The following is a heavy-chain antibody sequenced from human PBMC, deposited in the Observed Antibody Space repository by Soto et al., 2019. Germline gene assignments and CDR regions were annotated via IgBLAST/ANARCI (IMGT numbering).Heavy chain of an antibody. Sequence: ASVKVSCQASGYTFTSYYMHWVRQAPRQGLEWMGIINPSGGSTSYTQKFQGRVTMTRDTSTSTVYMELSSLRSEDTAVYYCARVLNWNHASAFDIWGQGTMVT. V-gene: IGHV1-46*01. CDR1: GYTFTSYY. J-gene: IGHJ3*02. CDR2: INPSGGST. CDR3: ARVLNWNHASAFDI. D-gene: IGHD1-20*01.